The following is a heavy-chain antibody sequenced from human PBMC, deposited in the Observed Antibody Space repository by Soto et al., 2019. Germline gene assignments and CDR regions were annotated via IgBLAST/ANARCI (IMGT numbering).Heavy chain of an antibody. V-gene: IGHV4-59*05. CDR3: ATKTGGGWEDGMDV. CDR2: IYYSGST. J-gene: IGHJ6*02. CDR1: GGSISSNY. D-gene: IGHD6-19*01. Sequence: SETLSLTCTVSGGSISSNYCSWVRLRPGKGLEWIGSIYYSGSTYYNASLKSRVTISVDTSKNQFSLKLSSVTAADTAVYYCATKTGGGWEDGMDVWGQGTTVTVSS.